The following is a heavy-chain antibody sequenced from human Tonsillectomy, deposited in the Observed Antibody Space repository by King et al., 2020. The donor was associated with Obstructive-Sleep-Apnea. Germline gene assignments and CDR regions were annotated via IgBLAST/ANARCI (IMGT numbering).Heavy chain of an antibody. CDR3: ARIHYNSGSY. CDR2: MNANSGNT. CDR1: GYTLTSYD. D-gene: IGHD3-10*01. Sequence: VQLVESGAELKKPGASVKVSCKASGYTLTSYDMNWVRQATGQGLEWMGWMNANSGNTGYEQTFQGRVTMTRNTSISTAYMELSSLRSEDTALYYCARIHYNSGSYWGQGTLVTVSS. V-gene: IGHV1-8*01. J-gene: IGHJ4*02.